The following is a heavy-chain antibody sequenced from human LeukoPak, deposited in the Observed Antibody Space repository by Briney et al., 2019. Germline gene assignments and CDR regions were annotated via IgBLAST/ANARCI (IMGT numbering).Heavy chain of an antibody. CDR2: INWNSDTK. CDR3: AKDTGGNGAYFYAMDV. Sequence: GRSLRLSCVGSGFAFHTYAMHCVRRPPGKGVEWVSAINWNSDTKAYADSVKGRFTISRDRARNSLYLQMDSLRPEDTALYYCAKDTGGNGAYFYAMDVWGQGTSVTVSS. D-gene: IGHD4-23*01. J-gene: IGHJ6*02. CDR1: GFAFHTYA. V-gene: IGHV3-9*01.